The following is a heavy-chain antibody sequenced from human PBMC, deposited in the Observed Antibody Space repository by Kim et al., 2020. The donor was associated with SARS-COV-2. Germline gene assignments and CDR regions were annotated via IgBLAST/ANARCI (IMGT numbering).Heavy chain of an antibody. J-gene: IGHJ5*02. CDR3: ARQLDYSSNSNWIDP. D-gene: IGHD6-13*01. V-gene: IGHV4-39*01. CDR2: ASYSGTT. Sequence: SETLSLTCTVSGGSLTSSHYHWAWIRQSPGKGLEWIGSASYSGTTYDNPSFKSRVIISVDTSKNQFSLQLGSVTAADTALYFCARQLDYSSNSNWIDPWGQGILVIVSA. CDR1: GGSLTSSHYH.